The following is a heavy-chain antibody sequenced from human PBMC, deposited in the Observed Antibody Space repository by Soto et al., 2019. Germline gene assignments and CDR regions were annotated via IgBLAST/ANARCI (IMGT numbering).Heavy chain of an antibody. CDR1: GFTFSRYG. D-gene: IGHD5-12*01. CDR2: IFYDGSRK. CDR3: VREESGKDVTLFDP. Sequence: QVQLVESGGGVVQPGGSLKLSCAASGFTFSRYGMHWVRQAPGKGLEWVAVIFYDGSRKEYAASLKGRFTISRDNSKNTLYLQMNSLRAEDTAMYYCVREESGKDVTLFDPWGQGTLVTVSS. V-gene: IGHV3-33*01. J-gene: IGHJ5*02.